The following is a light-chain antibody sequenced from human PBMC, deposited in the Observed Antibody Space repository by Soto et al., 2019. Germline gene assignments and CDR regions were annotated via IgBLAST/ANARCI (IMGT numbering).Light chain of an antibody. CDR2: KAS. V-gene: IGKV1-5*03. J-gene: IGKJ1*01. CDR3: QQYNSYSWT. CDR1: QTISSW. Sequence: DIQMTQSPSTLSASVGDRVTTTCRASQTISSWLAWYQQKPGKAPKLLIYKASTLDFGVPSRFSGSGSGTEFALTISSLQPDDFATYYCQQYNSYSWTVGQGTKVDIK.